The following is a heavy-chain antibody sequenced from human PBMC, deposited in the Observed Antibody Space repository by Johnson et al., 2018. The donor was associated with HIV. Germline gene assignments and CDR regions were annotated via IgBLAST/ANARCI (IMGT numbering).Heavy chain of an antibody. Sequence: VQLVESGGGLVQPGGSLRLSCAASGFTFSSYAMSWVRQAPGKGPEWVSSLNWKDGSTTYADSVKGRFIVSRDNAKHSLYLQMNSLRAEDTALYYCARDPTTQYLRLIGDFGSFDIWGQGTMVTVSS. CDR2: LNWKDGST. J-gene: IGHJ3*02. D-gene: IGHD2-2*01. V-gene: IGHV3-20*04. CDR3: ARDPTTQYLRLIGDFGSFDI. CDR1: GFTFSSYA.